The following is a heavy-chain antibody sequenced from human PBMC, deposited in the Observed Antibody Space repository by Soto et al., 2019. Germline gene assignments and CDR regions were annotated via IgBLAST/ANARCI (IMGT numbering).Heavy chain of an antibody. CDR1: GDTFSSYA. V-gene: IGHV1-69*13. Sequence: ASVKGSCKTSGDTFSSYAISWVRQAPGQGLEWMGGIIPIFGTANYAQKFQGRVTITADESTSTAYMELSSLRSEDTAVYYCARAPPAYCSGGSCYSYYYYYGMDVWGQGTTVTVSS. D-gene: IGHD2-15*01. J-gene: IGHJ6*02. CDR3: ARAPPAYCSGGSCYSYYYYYGMDV. CDR2: IIPIFGTA.